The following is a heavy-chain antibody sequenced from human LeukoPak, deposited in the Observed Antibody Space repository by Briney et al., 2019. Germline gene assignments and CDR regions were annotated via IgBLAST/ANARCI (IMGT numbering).Heavy chain of an antibody. CDR2: LIPIFGTA. CDR3: ARDDRIVVVSSAMSSDPPLAYYYYYYYMDV. J-gene: IGHJ6*03. Sequence: SVKVSCKASGGTYSSYAISWVRQAPGQGLEWMGRLIPIFGTANYAQKFQGRVTITTDESTSTAYMELSSLRSEDTAVYYCARDDRIVVVSSAMSSDPPLAYYYYYYYMDVWGKGTTVTVSS. D-gene: IGHD2-2*01. CDR1: GGTYSSYA. V-gene: IGHV1-69*05.